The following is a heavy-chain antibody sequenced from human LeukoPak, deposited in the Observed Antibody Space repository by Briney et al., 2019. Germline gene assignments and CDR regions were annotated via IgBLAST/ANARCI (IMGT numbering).Heavy chain of an antibody. D-gene: IGHD1-26*01. CDR2: INSDGSST. Sequence: GGSLRLSCAASGFTFSSYWMHWVRQAPGKGLVWVSRINSDGSSTSYADSVKGRFTISRDNAKNTLYLQMNSLRAEDTAVYYCASFYSGSYQRDDAFDIWGQGTMVTVSS. CDR3: ASFYSGSYQRDDAFDI. CDR1: GFTFSSYW. V-gene: IGHV3-74*01. J-gene: IGHJ3*02.